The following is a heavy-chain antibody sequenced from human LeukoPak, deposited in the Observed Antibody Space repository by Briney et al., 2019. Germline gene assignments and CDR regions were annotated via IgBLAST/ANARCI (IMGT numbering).Heavy chain of an antibody. V-gene: IGHV4-59*02. CDR3: SSYKVANSFDY. D-gene: IGHD5-12*01. Sequence: SETLSLTCTVSGGSVSNYYWSWIRQPPGKGLEWIGYIYYSGSTNYSPSLKSRVTISVDRSKNQFSLKLSSVTAADTAVYYCSSYKVANSFDYWGHGTLVTVSS. CDR2: IYYSGST. CDR1: GGSVSNYY. J-gene: IGHJ4*01.